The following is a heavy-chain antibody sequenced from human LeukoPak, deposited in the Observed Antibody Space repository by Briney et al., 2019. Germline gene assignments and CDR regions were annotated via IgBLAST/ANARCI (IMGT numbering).Heavy chain of an antibody. Sequence: ETLSLTCAVYGGSFSGYYWSWIRQPPGKGLEWIGEINHSGSTNYNPSLKSRVTISVDTSKNQFSLKLSSVTAADTAVYYCARGSVRGRFNYWGQGTLVTVSS. CDR1: GGSFSGYY. CDR2: INHSGST. CDR3: ARGSVRGRFNY. D-gene: IGHD3-10*02. V-gene: IGHV4-34*01. J-gene: IGHJ4*02.